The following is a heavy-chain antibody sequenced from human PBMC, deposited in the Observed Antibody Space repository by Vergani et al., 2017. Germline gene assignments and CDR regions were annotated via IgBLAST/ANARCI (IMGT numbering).Heavy chain of an antibody. V-gene: IGHV4-59*01. CDR2: VEDSGYF. Sequence: QVQLQESGPGLVRPSETLSLTCTVSGGSLSGYYWNWIRQTPGEGLEWIGYVEDSGYFTYNPSLKTRVSMSSDTSNNQFSLMLSAVTVADTAGYYCARSIVRRNPPDYFDNWVQGTMVSVSS. CDR1: GGSLSGYY. J-gene: IGHJ4*02. D-gene: IGHD1-14*01. CDR3: ARSIVRRNPPDYFDN.